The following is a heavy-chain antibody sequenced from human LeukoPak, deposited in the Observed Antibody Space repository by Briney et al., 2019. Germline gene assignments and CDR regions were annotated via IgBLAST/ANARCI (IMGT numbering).Heavy chain of an antibody. CDR1: GFTFSSYS. J-gene: IGHJ4*02. CDR2: ISSSSSYI. V-gene: IGHV3-21*01. CDR3: AREGYYYDSSGYYSYYFDY. Sequence: GGSLRLSCAASGFTFSSYSMNWVRQAPGKGLEWVSSISSSSSYIYYADSVKGRFTIPRDNAKNSLYLQMNSLRAEDTAVYYCAREGYYYDSSGYYSYYFDYWGQGTLVTVSS. D-gene: IGHD3-22*01.